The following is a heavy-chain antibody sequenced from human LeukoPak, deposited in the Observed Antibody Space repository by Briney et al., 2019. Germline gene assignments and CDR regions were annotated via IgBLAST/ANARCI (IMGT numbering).Heavy chain of an antibody. J-gene: IGHJ4*02. CDR3: ARLEGGGYDSSGYKDDY. CDR1: GGSFSGYY. V-gene: IGHV4-34*01. Sequence: TSETLSLTCAVYGGSFSGYYWSWIRQPPGKGLEWIGSIYHSGSTYYNPSLKSRVTISVDTSKNQFSLKLSSVTAADTAVYYCARLEGGGYDSSGYKDDYWGQGTLVTVSS. D-gene: IGHD3-22*01. CDR2: IYHSGST.